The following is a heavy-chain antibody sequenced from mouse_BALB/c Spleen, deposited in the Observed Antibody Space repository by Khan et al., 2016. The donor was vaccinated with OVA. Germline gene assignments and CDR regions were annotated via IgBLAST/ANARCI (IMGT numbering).Heavy chain of an antibody. V-gene: IGHV5-9-3*01. J-gene: IGHJ2*01. CDR1: GFTFSTYA. CDR2: ISSGGSYT. Sequence: EVELVASGGDLVKPGGSLKLSCAASGFTFSTYAMSWVRQTPDQRLEWVATISSGGSYTYYPDSVKGRFTISRDTAKNTLYLQMSSLRSEDTAIYFCARVYFGYHDYWGQGTTLTVCS. CDR3: ARVYFGYHDY. D-gene: IGHD2-2*01.